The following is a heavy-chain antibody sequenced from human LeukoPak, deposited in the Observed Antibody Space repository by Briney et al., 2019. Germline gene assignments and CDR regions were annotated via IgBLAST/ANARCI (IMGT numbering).Heavy chain of an antibody. CDR1: GFTFSSYG. CDR3: ARDKRDSSGYFDY. CDR2: IWYDGSNK. D-gene: IGHD3-22*01. Sequence: PGGSLRLSCAASGFTFSSYGMHWVRQAPGKGLEWVAVIWYDGSNKYYAGSVKGRFTISRDNSKNTLYLQMNSLRAEDTAVYYCARDKRDSSGYFDYWGQGTLVTVSS. V-gene: IGHV3-33*01. J-gene: IGHJ4*02.